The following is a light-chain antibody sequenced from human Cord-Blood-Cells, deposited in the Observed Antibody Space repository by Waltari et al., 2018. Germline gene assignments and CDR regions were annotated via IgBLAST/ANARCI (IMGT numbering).Light chain of an antibody. V-gene: IGKV3-11*01. CDR2: DAS. CDR3: QQRSNYLT. CDR1: QSVSSY. J-gene: IGKJ4*01. Sequence: EIVLTQSPATLSLSPGERATLSCRASQSVSSYLAWYQQKPGQAPRLLIYDASNRATGIPARFSGRGSGTDFTLTISSLEPEDFAVYYCQQRSNYLTFGGGTKVEIK.